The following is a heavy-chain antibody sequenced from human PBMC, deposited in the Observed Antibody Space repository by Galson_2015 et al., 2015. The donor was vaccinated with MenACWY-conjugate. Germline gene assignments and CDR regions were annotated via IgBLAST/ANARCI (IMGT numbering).Heavy chain of an antibody. J-gene: IGHJ4*02. V-gene: IGHV3-11*05. CDR3: ARGISRYHFDY. Sequence: SLRLSCAASGFTFSHYYMSWIRQAPGKGLEWVSYISSDSSSTNYADSVKGRFTISRDDGKNSVYLQMNNLRAEDSAVYYCARGISRYHFDYWGQGTLVTVSS. D-gene: IGHD1-1*01. CDR1: GFTFSHYY. CDR2: ISSDSSST.